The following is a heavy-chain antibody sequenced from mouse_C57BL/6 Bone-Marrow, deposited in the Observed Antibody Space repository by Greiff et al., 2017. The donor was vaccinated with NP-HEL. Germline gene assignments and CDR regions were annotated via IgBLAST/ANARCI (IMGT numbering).Heavy chain of an antibody. J-gene: IGHJ3*01. Sequence: VQGVESGAELVRPGASVTLSCKASGYTFTDYEMHWVKQTPVHGLEWIGAIDPETGGTAYNQKFKGKAILTADKSSSTAYMELRSLTSEDSAVYYCTTRRGFAYWGQGTLVTVSA. CDR3: TTRRGFAY. D-gene: IGHD2-12*01. CDR2: IDPETGGT. V-gene: IGHV1-15*01. CDR1: GYTFTDYE.